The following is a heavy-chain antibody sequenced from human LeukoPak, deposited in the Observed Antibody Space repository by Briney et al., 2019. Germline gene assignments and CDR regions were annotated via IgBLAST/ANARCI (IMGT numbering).Heavy chain of an antibody. J-gene: IGHJ4*02. CDR3: ASHSEGAVAGYYFDY. D-gene: IGHD6-19*01. CDR1: GGTFSSYA. Sequence: SVKVSCKASGGTFSSYAISWVRQAPGQGLEWMGRIIPIFGTANYAQKFQGRVTITTDESTSTAYMELSSLRSEDTTVYYCASHSEGAVAGYYFDYWGQGTLVTVSS. CDR2: IIPIFGTA. V-gene: IGHV1-69*05.